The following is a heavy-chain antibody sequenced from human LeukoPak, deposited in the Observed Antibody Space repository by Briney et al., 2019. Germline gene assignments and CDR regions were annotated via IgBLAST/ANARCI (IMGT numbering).Heavy chain of an antibody. CDR1: GFTFSSYG. Sequence: TGGSLRLSCAVSGFTFSSYGMSWVRQAPGKGLEWVSAISDSGSDTYYADSVKGRFTISKDNSKNTLYLRMNSLRADDTAVYYCAKRVPYSSSSVHFDYWGQGTLVTVSS. CDR2: ISDSGSDT. J-gene: IGHJ4*02. D-gene: IGHD6-6*01. CDR3: AKRVPYSSSSVHFDY. V-gene: IGHV3-23*01.